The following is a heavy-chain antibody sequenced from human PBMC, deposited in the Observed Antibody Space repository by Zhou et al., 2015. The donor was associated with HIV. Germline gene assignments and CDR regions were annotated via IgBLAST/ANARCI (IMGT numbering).Heavy chain of an antibody. D-gene: IGHD1-7*01. CDR3: ARNWNYDYFDY. V-gene: IGHV1-2*02. J-gene: IGHJ4*02. CDR2: INPNSGGT. Sequence: QVQLVQSGSEVKKPGSSVKVSCKASGYTFTGYYMHWVRQAPGQGLEWMGWINPNSGGTNYAQKFQGRVTMTSDTSISAAYMELSRLRSDDTAVYFCARNWNYDYFDYWGQGTLVTVSS. CDR1: GYTFTGYY.